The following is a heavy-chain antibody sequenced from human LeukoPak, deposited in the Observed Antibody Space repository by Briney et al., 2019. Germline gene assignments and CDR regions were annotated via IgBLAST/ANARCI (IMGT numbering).Heavy chain of an antibody. J-gene: IGHJ4*02. D-gene: IGHD5-18*01. CDR2: INGDGGGV. CDR1: KFTFRYYP. CDR3: ARDRGGKVDTGAVEY. V-gene: IGHV3-9*01. Sequence: GGPLRLSCVGPKFTFRYYPMHWVGQAQGRGLEWVAGINGDGGGVAYADSVVGRFTISRDYAETSLYLQMNSLRPEDTALYYCARDRGGKVDTGAVEYWGQGTQVAVSS.